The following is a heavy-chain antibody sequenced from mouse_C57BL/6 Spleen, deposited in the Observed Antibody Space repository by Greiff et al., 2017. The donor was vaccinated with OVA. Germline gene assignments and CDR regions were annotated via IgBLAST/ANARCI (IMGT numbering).Heavy chain of an antibody. CDR2: FYPGSGSI. Sequence: VQLQQSGAELVKPGASVKLSCKASGYTFTEYTIHWVKQRSGQGLEWIGWFYPGSGSIKYNEKFKDKATLTADKSSSTVYMELSRLTSEDSAVDICARHEVYDGYSYYAMDYWGQGTSVTVSS. CDR1: GYTFTEYT. D-gene: IGHD2-3*01. CDR3: ARHEVYDGYSYYAMDY. V-gene: IGHV1-62-2*01. J-gene: IGHJ4*01.